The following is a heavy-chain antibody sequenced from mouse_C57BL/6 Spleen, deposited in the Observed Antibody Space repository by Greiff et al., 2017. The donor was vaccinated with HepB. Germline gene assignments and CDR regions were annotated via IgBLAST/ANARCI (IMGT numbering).Heavy chain of an antibody. CDR1: DSAVFPIAY. V-gene: IGHV15-2*01. CDR2: ILTSIGTT. D-gene: IGHD1-1*01. J-gene: IGHJ2*01. CDR3: ARGDYGSSYYFDY. Sequence: VQLQQSGSELRSPGSSVKLSCKAFDSAVFPIAYMCWVRQQPGHGVEWIGGILTSIGTTFYGEKFEDEATLDADTLSTTAYMARNSLTSEDSANYDCARGDYGSSYYFDYWGQGTTLTVSS.